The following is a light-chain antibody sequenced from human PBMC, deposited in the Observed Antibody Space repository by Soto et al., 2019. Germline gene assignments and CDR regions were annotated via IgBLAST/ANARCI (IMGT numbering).Light chain of an antibody. CDR1: SSDVGGYNY. CDR3: SSYTSSSTLL. CDR2: EVS. J-gene: IGLJ1*01. V-gene: IGLV2-14*01. Sequence: QSALTKPASVSGSPGQSITISCTGTSSDVGGYNYVSWYQQHPGKAPKLMIYEVSNRPSGVSNRFSGSKSGNTASLTISGLQAEDEADYYCSSYTSSSTLLFGTGTKLTVL.